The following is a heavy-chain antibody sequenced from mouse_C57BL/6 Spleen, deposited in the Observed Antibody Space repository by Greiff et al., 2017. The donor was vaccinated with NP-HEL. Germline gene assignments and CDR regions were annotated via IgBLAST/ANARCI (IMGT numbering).Heavy chain of an antibody. CDR2: IDPETGGT. CDR3: TREGGLRRRDWYFDV. CDR1: GYTFTDYE. J-gene: IGHJ1*03. D-gene: IGHD2-2*01. Sequence: VQVVESGAELVRPGASVTLSCKASGYTFTDYEMHWVKQTPVHGLEWIGAIDPETGGTAYNQKFKGKAILTADKSSSTAYMELRSLTSEDSAVYYCTREGGLRRRDWYFDVWGTGTTVTVSS. V-gene: IGHV1-15*01.